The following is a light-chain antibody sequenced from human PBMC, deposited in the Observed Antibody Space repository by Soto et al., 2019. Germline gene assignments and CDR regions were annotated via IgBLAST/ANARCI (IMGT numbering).Light chain of an antibody. Sequence: QSVLTQPPSVSGAPVQRVTISCTGSSSNIGAGYDVHWYQQFPGTAPKLLILGNINRPSGVPDRFSGSKSGTSASLAITGLQAEDEADYYCQSYDTSLRGAVFGGGTQLTVL. V-gene: IGLV1-40*01. CDR1: SSNIGAGYD. CDR3: QSYDTSLRGAV. CDR2: GNI. J-gene: IGLJ7*01.